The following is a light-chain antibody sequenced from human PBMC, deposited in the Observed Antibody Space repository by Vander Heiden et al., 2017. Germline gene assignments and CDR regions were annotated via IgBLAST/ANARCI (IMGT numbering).Light chain of an antibody. V-gene: IGKV3-15*01. CDR3: QQSNEWPLT. CDR2: GAS. CDR1: QSVSSN. Sequence: EILMTQSPATLSVSPGERGTLSCRASQSVSSNLAWYQQKPGQAPRLVIYGASTGATGIPARFSGSGSGTEFTLTISSLQSEDFAVYCCQQSNEWPLTFGQGTKVEIK. J-gene: IGKJ1*01.